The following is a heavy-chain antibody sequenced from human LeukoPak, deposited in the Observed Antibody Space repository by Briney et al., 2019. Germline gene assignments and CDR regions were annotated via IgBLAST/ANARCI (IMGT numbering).Heavy chain of an antibody. J-gene: IGHJ4*02. V-gene: IGHV5-51*01. Sequence: GASLKISCKGSGSNFSGYWIGWVRQRPGRGLEWMGVIYPGESETRYRPSFQGQVTISAAKSITTAYLQWSSLKASDTAMYYCARHRAHWGSYYWGQGTLVTVSS. CDR3: ARHRAHWGSYY. CDR1: GSNFSGYW. D-gene: IGHD7-27*01. CDR2: IYPGESET.